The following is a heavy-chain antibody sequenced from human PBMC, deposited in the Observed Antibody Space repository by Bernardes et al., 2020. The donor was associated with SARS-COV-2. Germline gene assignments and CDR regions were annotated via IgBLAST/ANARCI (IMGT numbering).Heavy chain of an antibody. CDR2: IIAMFGTP. Sequence: SVKDSCKTPGGTFSTYTISWVRQAPGQGLEWMGGIIAMFGTPNYAQKFQGRVTITADESTSTAYMELSSLRSEDTAVYYCARGIRGIIYYFYGMDVWGQGTTVSVSS. CDR3: ARGIRGIIYYFYGMDV. J-gene: IGHJ6*01. CDR1: GGTFSTYT. D-gene: IGHD3-10*01. V-gene: IGHV1-69*13.